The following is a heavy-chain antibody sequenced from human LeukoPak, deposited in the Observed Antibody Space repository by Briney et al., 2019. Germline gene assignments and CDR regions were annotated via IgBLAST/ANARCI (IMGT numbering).Heavy chain of an antibody. D-gene: IGHD3-10*01. J-gene: IGHJ4*02. CDR1: GGSVSSTTYF. CDR3: ARYVVYGSGKYYFDY. Sequence: SETLSLTCTVSGGSVSSTTYFWSWIRQPTGKGLEWIASINYSGSTYYNPSLKSRVTISVDTSENQFSLKLSSVTAADTAVYYCARYVVYGSGKYYFDYWGQGTLVTVSS. CDR2: INYSGST. V-gene: IGHV4-39*01.